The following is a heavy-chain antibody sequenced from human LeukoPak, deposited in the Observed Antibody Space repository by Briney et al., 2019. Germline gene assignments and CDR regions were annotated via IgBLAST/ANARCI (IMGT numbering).Heavy chain of an antibody. CDR1: GGTFSSYA. CDR3: ARGDQLLVKHYYYYYGMDV. J-gene: IGHJ6*04. V-gene: IGHV1-69*13. Sequence: GASVKVSCKASGGTFSSYAISWVRQAPGQGLEWMGGIIPIFGTANYAQKFQGRVTITADESTNTAYMELSSLRSEDTAVYYCARGDQLLVKHYYYYYGMDVWGKGTTVTVSS. D-gene: IGHD2-2*01. CDR2: IIPIFGTA.